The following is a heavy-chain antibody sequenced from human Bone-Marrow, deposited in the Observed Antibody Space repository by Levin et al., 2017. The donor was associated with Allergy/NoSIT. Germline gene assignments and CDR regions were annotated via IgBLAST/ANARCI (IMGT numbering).Heavy chain of an antibody. CDR1: GFTFSSFW. V-gene: IGHV3-74*01. CDR2: IDNGGSFT. Sequence: GGSLRLSCAASGFTFSSFWMHWVRQAPGKGLVWVSRIDNGGSFTDYADSVKGRFTISRDNAKNTLYLQMNSLGAEDTAGYYWARGVAGRSGFWGQGTLVSVYS. J-gene: IGHJ1*01. D-gene: IGHD2-15*01. CDR3: ARGVAGRSGF.